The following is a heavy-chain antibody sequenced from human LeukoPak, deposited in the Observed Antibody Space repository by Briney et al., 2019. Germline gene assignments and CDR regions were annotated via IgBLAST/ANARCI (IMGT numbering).Heavy chain of an antibody. CDR3: AREKADGELSGWFDP. CDR2: INHSGST. CDR1: GGSISSSSYY. Sequence: PSETLSLTCTVSGGSISSSSYYWSWIRLPPGKGLEWIGEINHSGSTNYNPSLKSRVTISVDTSKNQFSLKLSSVTAADTAVYYCAREKADGELSGWFDPWGQGTLVTVSS. J-gene: IGHJ5*02. V-gene: IGHV4-39*07. D-gene: IGHD3-10*01.